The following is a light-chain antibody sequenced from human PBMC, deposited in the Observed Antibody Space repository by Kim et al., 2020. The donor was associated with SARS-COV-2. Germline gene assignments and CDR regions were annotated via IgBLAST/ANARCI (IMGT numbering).Light chain of an antibody. CDR1: SSDVGGYNY. CDR3: SSYTSSSTWV. J-gene: IGLJ3*02. Sequence: GQSITISCTGTSSDVGGYNYGSWYQQHPGKAPKLMIYDVIKRPSGVSNRFSGSKSGNTASLTISGLQAEDEADYYCSSYTSSSTWVFGGGTQLTVL. V-gene: IGLV2-14*04. CDR2: DVI.